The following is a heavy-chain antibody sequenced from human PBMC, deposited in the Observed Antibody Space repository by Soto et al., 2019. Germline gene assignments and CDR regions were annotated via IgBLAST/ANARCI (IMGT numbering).Heavy chain of an antibody. V-gene: IGHV4-59*01. D-gene: IGHD3-16*02. J-gene: IGHJ4*02. CDR3: ARSMALWGSYRYSLDY. CDR1: GGSISSYY. Sequence: SEALSLTCTVSGGSISSYYWSWIRQPPGKGLEWIGYIYYSGSTNYNPSLKSRVTISVDTSKNQFSLKLSSVTAADTAVYYCARSMALWGSYRYSLDYWGQGTLVTVSS. CDR2: IYYSGST.